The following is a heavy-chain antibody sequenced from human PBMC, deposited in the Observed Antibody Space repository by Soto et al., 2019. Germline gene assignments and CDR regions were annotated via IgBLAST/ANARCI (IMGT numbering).Heavy chain of an antibody. Sequence: SETLSLTCTVSGGSISSYFWTWIRQPPGKGLEWIGYISYSGSTSYNPSLKSRVSISVDTSMNQFSLKLNSVTAADTAVYFCARTTFSAYDSLSYWGQGTPVTVPQ. CDR2: ISYSGST. CDR3: ARTTFSAYDSLSY. CDR1: GGSISSYF. D-gene: IGHD5-12*01. V-gene: IGHV4-59*01. J-gene: IGHJ4*02.